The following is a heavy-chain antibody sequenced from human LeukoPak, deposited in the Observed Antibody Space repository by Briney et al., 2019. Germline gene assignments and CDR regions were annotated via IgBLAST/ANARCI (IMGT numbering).Heavy chain of an antibody. J-gene: IGHJ4*02. D-gene: IGHD4/OR15-4a*01. CDR3: ARGSPNDYGDHGTFDY. CDR1: GDAISNGGYY. V-gene: IGHV4-31*03. CDR2: IYYSGST. Sequence: SETLSLTCTVSGDAISNGGYYWSWIRQHPGEGLEWIGFIYYSGSTYYNPSLKSRVMISVDTPKNQFSLKLNSMTAADTAVYYCARGSPNDYGDHGTFDYWGQGTLVTVSS.